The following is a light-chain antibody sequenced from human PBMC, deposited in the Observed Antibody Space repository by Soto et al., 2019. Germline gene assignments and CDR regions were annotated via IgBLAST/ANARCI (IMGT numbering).Light chain of an antibody. CDR3: QQLHGYPIT. V-gene: IGKV1-9*01. CDR2: AAS. J-gene: IGKJ5*01. CDR1: QGISSY. Sequence: DIQLTQSPSFLSASVGDRVTLTCRASQGISSYLAWYQQKPGKAPKLLIYAASTLQSGLPSRFSGSGSGTEFTLTISSLQPEDVATYYCQQLHGYPITFGQGTRLEI.